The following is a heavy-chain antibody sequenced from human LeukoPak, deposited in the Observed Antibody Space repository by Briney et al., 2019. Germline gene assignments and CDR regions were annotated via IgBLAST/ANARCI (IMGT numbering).Heavy chain of an antibody. CDR1: GYIFSGFY. CDR2: INPHSGDP. CDR3: AREESIRGTYYMDV. V-gene: IGHV1-2*02. Sequence: ASVKVSCKASGYIFSGFYIHWVRQAPGQGLEWMGSINPHSGDPNYAQIFQGRVTMTGDTSISTVYMEVSRLRSDDTAVYYCAREESIRGTYYMDVWGQGTTVTVSS. D-gene: IGHD6-6*01. J-gene: IGHJ6*03.